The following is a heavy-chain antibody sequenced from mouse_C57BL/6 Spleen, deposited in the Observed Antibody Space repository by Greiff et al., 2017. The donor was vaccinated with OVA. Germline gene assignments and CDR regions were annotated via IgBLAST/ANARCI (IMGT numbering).Heavy chain of an antibody. J-gene: IGHJ4*01. CDR1: GFNIKNTY. V-gene: IGHV14-3*01. D-gene: IGHD3-2*02. CDR3: VGGDSSGYKAMDY. Sequence: VQLKESVAELVRPGASVKLSCTASGFNIKNTYMHWVKQRPEQGLEWIGRIDPANGNTKYAPKFQGKATITADTSSNTAYLQLSSLTSEDTAIYYCVGGDSSGYKAMDYWGQGTSVTVSS. CDR2: IDPANGNT.